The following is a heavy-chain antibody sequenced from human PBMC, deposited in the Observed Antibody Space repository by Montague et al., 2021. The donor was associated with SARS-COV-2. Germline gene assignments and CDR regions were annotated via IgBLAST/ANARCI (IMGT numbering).Heavy chain of an antibody. V-gene: IGHV4-39*07. J-gene: IGHJ6*02. CDR2: LNYSGSN. CDR3: ARVGRQQLVRLSGMDV. Sequence: SDTLSLTCTVSGGSISSSRYNWGRIRQPTGKELVWVGSLNYSGSNYYNPYLKSRVTISVDTSKNQFSLKLSSVTAADTAVYYCARVGRQQLVRLSGMDVWGQGTTVTVSS. D-gene: IGHD6-13*01. CDR1: GGSISSSRYN.